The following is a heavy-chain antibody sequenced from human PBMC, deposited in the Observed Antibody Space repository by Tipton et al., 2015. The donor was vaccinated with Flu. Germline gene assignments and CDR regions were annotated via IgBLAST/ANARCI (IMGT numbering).Heavy chain of an antibody. CDR1: GFSVSTNY. CDR3: AGPSSGDCSGSTCRYFDY. D-gene: IGHD2-15*01. J-gene: IGHJ4*02. Sequence: VQLVQSGGGLIQPGGSLRLSCAASGFSVSTNYMSWVRQAPGKGPEWVSIIYSDGDSYYADSVKGRFTISRDNSKDTLFLQMNSLRAEDTAVYYCAGPSSGDCSGSTCRYFDYWGQGTLVTVSS. CDR2: IYSDGDS. V-gene: IGHV3-66*03.